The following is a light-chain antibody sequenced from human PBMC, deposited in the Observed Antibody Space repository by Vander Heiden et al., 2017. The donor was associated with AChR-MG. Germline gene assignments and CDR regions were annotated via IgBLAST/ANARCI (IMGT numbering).Light chain of an antibody. Sequence: EIVLTQSPGTLSLSPGERATLSCRASQSVSSNSLAWYQQKPGQAPRLLIYGASSRATGIPDRFSGSGSGTDFTLTISRLEPEDFAVYYCQQEHSTLWTFGQGTKVEIK. CDR3: QQEHSTLWT. V-gene: IGKV3-20*01. CDR1: QSVSSNS. J-gene: IGKJ1*01. CDR2: GAS.